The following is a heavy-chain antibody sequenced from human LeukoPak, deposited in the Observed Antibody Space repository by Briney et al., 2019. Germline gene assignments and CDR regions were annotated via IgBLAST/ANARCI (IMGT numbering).Heavy chain of an antibody. V-gene: IGHV3-30*03. Sequence: PGGSLRLSCAASGFTFSSYGMHWVRQAPGKGLEWVAVISYDGSNKYYADSVKGRFTISRDNSKNTLYLQMNSLRAEDTAVYYCARSPDGMDVWGQGTTVTVSS. CDR1: GFTFSSYG. J-gene: IGHJ6*02. CDR2: ISYDGSNK. CDR3: ARSPDGMDV.